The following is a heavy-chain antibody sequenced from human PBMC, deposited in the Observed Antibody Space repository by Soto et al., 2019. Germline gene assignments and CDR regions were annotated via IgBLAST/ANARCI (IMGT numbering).Heavy chain of an antibody. Sequence: GGSLRLSCTASGFTFGDYAMSWVRQAPGKGLEWVGFIRSKAYGGTTEYAASVKGRFTISRDDSKSIAYPQMNSLKTEDTAVYYCTRVAATFDAFDIWGQGTMVTVSS. D-gene: IGHD2-15*01. CDR1: GFTFGDYA. V-gene: IGHV3-49*04. J-gene: IGHJ3*02. CDR3: TRVAATFDAFDI. CDR2: IRSKAYGGTT.